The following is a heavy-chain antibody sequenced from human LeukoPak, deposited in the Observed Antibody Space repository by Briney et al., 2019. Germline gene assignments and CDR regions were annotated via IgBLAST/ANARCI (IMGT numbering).Heavy chain of an antibody. CDR3: AGHILTGTDYFDY. Sequence: KPSETLSLTCAVYGGSFSGYYWSWIRQPPVKGLEWIGETNHSGSTNYNPSVKSRVTISVDTSKNQFSLKLSSVTAADTAVYYCAGHILTGTDYFDYWGQGTLVTVS. V-gene: IGHV4-34*01. CDR2: TNHSGST. D-gene: IGHD3-9*01. CDR1: GGSFSGYY. J-gene: IGHJ4*02.